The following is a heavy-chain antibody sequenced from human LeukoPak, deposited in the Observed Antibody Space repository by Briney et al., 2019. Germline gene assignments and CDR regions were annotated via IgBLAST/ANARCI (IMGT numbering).Heavy chain of an antibody. Sequence: ASVKVSCKVSGYTLTELSMHWVRQASGKGLEWMGGFDPEDGETIYAQKLQGRVTMTTDTSTSTAYMELRSLRSDDTAVYYCARVDTAMVTDFDYWGQGTLVTVSS. CDR1: GYTLTELS. V-gene: IGHV1-24*01. D-gene: IGHD5-18*01. J-gene: IGHJ4*02. CDR2: FDPEDGET. CDR3: ARVDTAMVTDFDY.